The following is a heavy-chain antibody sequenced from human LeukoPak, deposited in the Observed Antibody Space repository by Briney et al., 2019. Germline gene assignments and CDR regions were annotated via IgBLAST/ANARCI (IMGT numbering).Heavy chain of an antibody. CDR1: GGSFSSSTYY. V-gene: IGHV4-39*07. CDR3: ARGVGFDP. J-gene: IGHJ5*02. Sequence: SETLSLTCTVSGGSFSSSTYYGGWIRQSPGKGLEWIGSIFYSGNTYYNPSLKSRVTISIDTSKNQFSLKLSSVTAADTAVYYCARGVGFDPWGQGTLVTVSS. CDR2: IFYSGNT.